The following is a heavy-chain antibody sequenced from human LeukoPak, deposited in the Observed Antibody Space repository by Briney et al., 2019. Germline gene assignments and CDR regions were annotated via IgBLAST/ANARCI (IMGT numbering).Heavy chain of an antibody. D-gene: IGHD1-1*01. CDR3: ARAVGKAG. CDR2: ISSSSSYI. V-gene: IGHV3-21*01. J-gene: IGHJ4*02. Sequence: GSLKPSRGTSGFTFRRYSKNLVRQAPGEGLEWVSSISSSSSYIYYADSVKGRFTISRDNAKNSLYLQMNSLRAEDTAVYYCARAVGKAGWGQGTLVTVSS. CDR1: GFTFRRYS.